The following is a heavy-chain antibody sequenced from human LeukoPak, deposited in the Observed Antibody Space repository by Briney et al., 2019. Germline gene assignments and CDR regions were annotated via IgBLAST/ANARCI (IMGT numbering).Heavy chain of an antibody. D-gene: IGHD2-2*01. V-gene: IGHV4-39*01. Sequence: PSETLSLTCTVSGGSISSFTYYWGWIRQPPGKGLEWIGSVYYSGSTYYNPSLKSRVTISVDTSKSHFSLKLTSVTAADTAVYYCGTAAAPTACDIWGQGTMVTVSP. J-gene: IGHJ3*02. CDR2: VYYSGST. CDR3: GTAAAPTACDI. CDR1: GGSISSFTYY.